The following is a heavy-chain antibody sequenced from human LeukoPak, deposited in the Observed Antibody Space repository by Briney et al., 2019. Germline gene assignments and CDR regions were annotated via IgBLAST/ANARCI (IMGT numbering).Heavy chain of an antibody. Sequence: ASVKVSCKASGYTFTSFGMSWVRQAPGQGLEWMGWISVYDGNTNYAQNFQGRISMTTDTSTSTAYMELRSLRSDDTAMYYCARVRTWLDPWGQGTLVTVSS. CDR1: GYTFTSFG. CDR3: ARVRTWLDP. CDR2: ISVYDGNT. J-gene: IGHJ5*02. V-gene: IGHV1-18*01.